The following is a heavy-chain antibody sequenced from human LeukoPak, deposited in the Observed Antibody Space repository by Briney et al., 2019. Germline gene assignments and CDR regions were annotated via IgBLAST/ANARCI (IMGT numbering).Heavy chain of an antibody. Sequence: GSPRLSCAASGFTFSNYAMSWVRQAPGKGLEWVASISPSGGAYYADSVKGRFTISRDSSKTTLYLQMNSLRAEDTAVYYCANVRAGHYFDYWGKGTLVTVSS. V-gene: IGHV3-23*01. CDR2: ISPSGGA. CDR3: ANVRAGHYFDY. D-gene: IGHD6-19*01. CDR1: GFTFSNYA. J-gene: IGHJ4*02.